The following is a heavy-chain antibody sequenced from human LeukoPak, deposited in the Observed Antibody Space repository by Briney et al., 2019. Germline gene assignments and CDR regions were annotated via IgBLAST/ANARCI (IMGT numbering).Heavy chain of an antibody. J-gene: IGHJ3*02. CDR3: ARAQTMFWEFDGFDI. CDR2: IGASRSDT. Sequence: GGSLRLSCAASGFTFRSFAMNWVRQAPGKGLEWVSTIGASRSDTYYADSVKGRFTISRDNAKNSVYLQLNSLRDEDTAVYSCARAQTMFWEFDGFDIWGRGTKVTVSS. CDR1: GFTFRSFA. V-gene: IGHV3-21*01. D-gene: IGHD3-10*02.